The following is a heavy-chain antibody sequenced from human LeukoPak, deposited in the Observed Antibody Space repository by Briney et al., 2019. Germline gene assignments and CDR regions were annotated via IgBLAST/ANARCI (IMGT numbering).Heavy chain of an antibody. V-gene: IGHV4-59*01. CDR3: ARDYSGSGSRWDY. Sequence: SETLSLTCTVSGGSIRQPPGKGLGWIGYNYYSGDTNYNPSLKSRVNISVDTSKNQFSLKLSSVTAADTAVYYCARDYSGSGSRWDYWGQGTLVTVSS. D-gene: IGHD3-10*01. J-gene: IGHJ4*02. CDR1: GGSI. CDR2: NYYSGDT.